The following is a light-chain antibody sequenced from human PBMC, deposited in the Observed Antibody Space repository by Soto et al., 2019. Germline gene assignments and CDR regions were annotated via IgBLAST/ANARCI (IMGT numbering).Light chain of an antibody. V-gene: IGKV1-27*01. Sequence: DIQMTQSPSSLSASVGDRVSITCRASQGISNYLAWYQQKPGKVPKLLIYAASTLQSGVSSRFSGSGSGTDFTLTISSLEPEDVATYYCQKYNSAPWTFGQGTKVEIK. CDR3: QKYNSAPWT. J-gene: IGKJ1*01. CDR2: AAS. CDR1: QGISNY.